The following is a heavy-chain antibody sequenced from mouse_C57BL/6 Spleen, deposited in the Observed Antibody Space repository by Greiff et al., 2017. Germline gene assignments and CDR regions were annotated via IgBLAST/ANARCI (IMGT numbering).Heavy chain of an antibody. CDR2: IYPSDSET. CDR1: GYTFTSYW. D-gene: IGHD1-1*02. CDR3: ARGGLRWFDY. Sequence: VQLQQPGAELVRPGSSVKLSCKASGYTFTSYWMDWVKQRPGPGLEWIGNIYPSDSETHYNQKVKDKATLTVYKSSSTAYMQLSSLTSEDSAFYYCARGGLRWFDYWGQGTTLTVSS. V-gene: IGHV1-61*01. J-gene: IGHJ2*01.